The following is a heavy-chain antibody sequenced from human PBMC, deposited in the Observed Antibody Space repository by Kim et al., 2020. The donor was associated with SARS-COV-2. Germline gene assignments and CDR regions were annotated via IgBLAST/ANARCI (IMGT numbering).Heavy chain of an antibody. J-gene: IGHJ4*02. D-gene: IGHD6-19*01. V-gene: IGHV3-72*01. CDR2: TRNKANSYTT. CDR3: ARAGGSGSGLNR. Sequence: GGSLRLSCAASGFTFSDHYMDWVRQAPGKGLEWVGRTRNKANSYTTEYAASVKGRFTISRDDSKNSLYLQMNSLKTEDTAVYYCARAGGSGSGLNRWGQGTLVTVSS. CDR1: GFTFSDHY.